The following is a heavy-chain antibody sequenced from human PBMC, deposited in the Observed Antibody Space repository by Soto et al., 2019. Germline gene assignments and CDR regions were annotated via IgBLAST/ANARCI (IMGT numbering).Heavy chain of an antibody. V-gene: IGHV4-39*01. CDR1: GGSVTNSSYY. CDR2: VYYRGRS. D-gene: IGHD4-17*01. CDR3: VSQRTTVLTQSYFDY. J-gene: IGHJ4*02. Sequence: SETLSLTCTVSGGSVTNSSYYWGWIRQSPGKGLEWIGSVYYRGRSYSKSSVKSRVTISVDTSKNQFSLNFNSVTASDTALYYCVSQRTTVLTQSYFDYWGPGALVTVSS.